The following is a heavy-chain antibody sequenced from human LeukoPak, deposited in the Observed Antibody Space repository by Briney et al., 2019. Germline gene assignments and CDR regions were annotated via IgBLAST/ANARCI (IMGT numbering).Heavy chain of an antibody. Sequence: GGSLRLSCAASGFTFSSYGMHWVRQAPGKGLEWVAVIWYDGSNKYYADSVKGRFTISRDNSKNTLYLQMNSLRAEDTAVYYCAKGGFVVPAAEIDYWGQGTLVTVSS. D-gene: IGHD2-2*01. CDR2: IWYDGSNK. CDR3: AKGGFVVPAAEIDY. CDR1: GFTFSSYG. V-gene: IGHV3-33*06. J-gene: IGHJ4*02.